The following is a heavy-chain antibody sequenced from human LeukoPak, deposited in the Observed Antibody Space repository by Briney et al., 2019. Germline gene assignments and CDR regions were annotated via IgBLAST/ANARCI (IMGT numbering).Heavy chain of an antibody. CDR3: AISYCSGGSCYSADNDAFDI. CDR1: GYTFTSYG. Sequence: ASVKVSCKASGYTFTSYGISWVRQAPGQGLEWMGWIRAYNGNTNYAQKLQGRVTLTTETSTSTAYMELMSLRSDGTAVYYWAISYCSGGSCYSADNDAFDIWGQGTMVTVSS. V-gene: IGHV1-18*01. D-gene: IGHD2-15*01. J-gene: IGHJ3*02. CDR2: IRAYNGNT.